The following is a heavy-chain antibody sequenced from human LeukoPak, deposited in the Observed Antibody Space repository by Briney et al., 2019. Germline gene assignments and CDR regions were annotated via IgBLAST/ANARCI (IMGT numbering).Heavy chain of an antibody. V-gene: IGHV4-4*02. D-gene: IGHD6-13*01. CDR3: ARKGSDTWYTYWFAP. Sequence: PSGTLSLTCAVSGGPIRSNNWWTWVRQPPGKGLEWIGEIFHSGSTNYNSSLKSRVTISLDESENHFSLKLSSVTAADAAVYYCARKGSDTWYTYWFAPWGQGTLVTVSS. CDR2: IFHSGST. J-gene: IGHJ5*02. CDR1: GGPIRSNNW.